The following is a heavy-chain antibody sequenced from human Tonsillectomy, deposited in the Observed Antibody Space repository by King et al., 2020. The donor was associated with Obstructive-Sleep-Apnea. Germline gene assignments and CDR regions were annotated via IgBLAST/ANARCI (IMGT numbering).Heavy chain of an antibody. D-gene: IGHD4-11*01. CDR3: ARDHRTVSTTYYYGMDV. CDR2: INPSGGSR. CDR1: GYTFTSYY. V-gene: IGHV1-46*03. J-gene: IGHJ6*02. Sequence: QLVQSGAEVKKPGASVKGSCKASGYTFTSYYMHWVRQAPGQGLEWVGRINPSGGSRSYAQKFQGRLTMTVDTSTDTAYMELSSLRSEDTAVYYCARDHRTVSTTYYYGMDVWGQGTTVTVSS.